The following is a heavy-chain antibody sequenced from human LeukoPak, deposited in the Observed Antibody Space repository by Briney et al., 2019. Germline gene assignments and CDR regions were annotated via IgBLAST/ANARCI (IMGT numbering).Heavy chain of an antibody. Sequence: PGGSLRLSCAASGFTFSSYSMNWVRQAPGKGLEWVSSISSSSSYIYYADSVKGRFTISRDNAKNSLYLQMNSLRAEDTAVYYCARDHCSSTSCYDYWGQGTLVTVSS. CDR2: ISSSSSYI. CDR1: GFTFSSYS. D-gene: IGHD2-2*01. J-gene: IGHJ4*02. CDR3: ARDHCSSTSCYDY. V-gene: IGHV3-21*01.